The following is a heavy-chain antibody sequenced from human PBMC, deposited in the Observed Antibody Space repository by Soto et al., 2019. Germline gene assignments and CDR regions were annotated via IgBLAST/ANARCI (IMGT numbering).Heavy chain of an antibody. J-gene: IGHJ1*01. CDR3: HGYGY. V-gene: IGHV3-53*01. D-gene: IGHD5-12*01. CDR1: GFSVTANY. Sequence: EVQVVESGGGLIQPGGSLRLSCEVSGFSVTANYMSWVRQAPEKGLEWVSVIYSGGSTYYVDSVKGRFSISRDISKNTQYLQMNRRRAEVTAVYNCHGYGYWGQGTLVTVAA. CDR2: IYSGGST.